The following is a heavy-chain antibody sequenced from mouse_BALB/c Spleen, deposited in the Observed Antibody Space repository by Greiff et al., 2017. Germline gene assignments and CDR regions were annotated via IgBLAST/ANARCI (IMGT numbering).Heavy chain of an antibody. V-gene: IGHV1-7*01. D-gene: IGHD2-4*01. Sequence: QVQLQQSGAELAKPGASVKMSCKASGYTFTSYWMHWVKQRPGQGLEWIGYINPSTGYTEYNQKFKDKATLTADKSSSTAYMQLSSLTSEDSAVYYCARDDYDYDGAWFAYWGQGTLVTVSA. J-gene: IGHJ3*01. CDR2: INPSTGYT. CDR3: ARDDYDYDGAWFAY. CDR1: GYTFTSYW.